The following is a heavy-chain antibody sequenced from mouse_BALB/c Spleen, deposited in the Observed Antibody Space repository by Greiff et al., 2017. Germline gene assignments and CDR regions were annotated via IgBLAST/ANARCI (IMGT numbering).Heavy chain of an antibody. CDR2: ISTYYGDA. Sequence: VKLQESGAELVRPGVSVKISCKGSGYTFTDYAMHWVKQSHAKSLEWIGVISTYYGDASYNQKFKGKATMTVDKSSSTAYMELARLTSEDSAIYYCARGGARVWFAYWGQGTLVTVSA. CDR1: GYTFTDYA. J-gene: IGHJ3*01. V-gene: IGHV1S137*01. CDR3: ARGGARVWFAY.